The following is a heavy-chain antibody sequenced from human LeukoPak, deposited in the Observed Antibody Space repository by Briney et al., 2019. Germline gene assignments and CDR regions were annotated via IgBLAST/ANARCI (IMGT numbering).Heavy chain of an antibody. CDR1: GGSISSYY. J-gene: IGHJ4*02. V-gene: IGHV4-59*01. D-gene: IGHD6-19*01. Sequence: SETLSLTCTVSGGSISSYYWSWIRQPPRKGLEGIGYIYYSWSTNYNPSLKSRVTISVDTSKNQFSLKLSSVTAADTAVYFCARDGVRVTYTSGWYYFDYWGQGTLVTVSS. CDR3: ARDGVRVTYTSGWYYFDY. CDR2: IYYSWST.